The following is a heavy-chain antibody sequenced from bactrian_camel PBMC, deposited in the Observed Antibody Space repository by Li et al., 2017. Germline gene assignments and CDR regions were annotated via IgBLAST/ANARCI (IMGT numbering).Heavy chain of an antibody. Sequence: VQLVESGGGLVQPGGSLRLSCAASGFAFRDNTMTWVRQAPGKGLEWVSTISSTGKAYYTDSVKGRFTISVNNAKNTLYLQLNSLEIEDTAMYYCVKDLSVVVFVGFGYWGQGTQVTVS. V-gene: IGHV3S31*01. CDR1: GFAFRDNT. D-gene: IGHD7*01. J-gene: IGHJ6*01. CDR3: VKDLSVVVFVGFGY. CDR2: ISSTGKA.